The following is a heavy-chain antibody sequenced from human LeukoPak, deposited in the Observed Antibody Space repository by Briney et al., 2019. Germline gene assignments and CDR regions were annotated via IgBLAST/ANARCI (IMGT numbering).Heavy chain of an antibody. Sequence: GGSLRLSCAAPGFTFSSYSMNWVRQAPGKGLEWVSSISSSSSYIYYADSVKGRFTISRDNAKNSLYLQMNSLRAEDTAVYYCARALHLYGDYGEDYYYGMDVWGQGTTVTVSS. CDR3: ARALHLYGDYGEDYYYGMDV. CDR1: GFTFSSYS. CDR2: ISSSSSYI. V-gene: IGHV3-21*01. D-gene: IGHD4-17*01. J-gene: IGHJ6*02.